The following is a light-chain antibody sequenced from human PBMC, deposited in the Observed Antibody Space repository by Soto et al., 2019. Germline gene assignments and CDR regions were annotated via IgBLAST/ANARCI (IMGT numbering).Light chain of an antibody. CDR1: QSVSSN. V-gene: IGKV3-15*01. CDR3: QQYDNWPPWS. CDR2: GAS. Sequence: EIVMTQSPVTLSVSPGERATLSCRASQSVSSNLAWYQLKPGQAPRLLIYGASTRATGIPARFSGSGSGTEFTLTISSLQSEDFAVYYCQQYDNWPPWSFGPGTKVDIK. J-gene: IGKJ3*01.